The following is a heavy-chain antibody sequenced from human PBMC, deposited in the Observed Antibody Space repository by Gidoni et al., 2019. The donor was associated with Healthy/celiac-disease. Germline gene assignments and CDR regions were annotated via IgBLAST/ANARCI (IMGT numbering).Heavy chain of an antibody. CDR1: GGSFSGYY. Sequence: QVQLQQWGAGLLKPSETLSLTCAVYGGSFSGYYWSWIRQPPGKGLEWIGEINHSGSTNYNPSLKSRVTISVDTSKNQFSLKLSSVTAADTAVYYCARLQRDGYPGYGMDVWGQGTTVTVSS. CDR3: ARLQRDGYPGYGMDV. J-gene: IGHJ6*02. D-gene: IGHD5-18*01. V-gene: IGHV4-34*01. CDR2: INHSGST.